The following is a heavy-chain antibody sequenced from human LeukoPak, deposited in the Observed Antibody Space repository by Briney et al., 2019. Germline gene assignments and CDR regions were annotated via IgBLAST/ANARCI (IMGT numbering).Heavy chain of an antibody. CDR1: GFTFSSYA. V-gene: IGHV3-23*01. J-gene: IGHJ3*02. D-gene: IGHD2-21*01. CDR3: AKDRGGDFYDAFDI. CDR2: ISGSGGTK. Sequence: GGSLRLSCAASGFTFSSYAMSWVRQAPGKGLEWVSGISGSGGTKYYADSVKGRFTIPRDNSKNILYLQMNSLRAEDTAVYYCAKDRGGDFYDAFDIWGQGTLVTVSS.